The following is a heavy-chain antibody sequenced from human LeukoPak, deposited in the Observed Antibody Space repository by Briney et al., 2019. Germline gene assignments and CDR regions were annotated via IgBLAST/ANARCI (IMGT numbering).Heavy chain of an antibody. D-gene: IGHD3-22*01. V-gene: IGHV4-34*01. CDR3: AREGYYDSSARADAFDI. Sequence: SETLSLTCAVYGGSFSGYYWSWIRQPPGKGLEWIGEINHSGSTNYNPSLKSRVTISVDTSKNQFSLKLSSVTAADTAVYYCAREGYYDSSARADAFDIWGQGTMVTVSS. CDR2: INHSGST. J-gene: IGHJ3*02. CDR1: GGSFSGYY.